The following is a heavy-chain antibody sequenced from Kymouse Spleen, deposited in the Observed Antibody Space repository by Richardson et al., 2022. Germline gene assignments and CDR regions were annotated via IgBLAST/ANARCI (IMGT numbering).Heavy chain of an antibody. J-gene: IGHJ6*02. V-gene: IGHV3-53*01. D-gene: IGHD5-18,IGHD5-18*01. CDR1: GFTVSSNY. Sequence: EVQLVESGGGLIQPGGSLRLSCAASGFTVSSNYMSWVRQAPGKGLEWVSVIYSGGSTYYADSVKGRFTISRDNSKNTLYLQMNSLRAEDTAVYYCARDRDTAMVGGYYGMDVWGQGTTVTVSS. CDR2: IYSGGST. CDR3: ARDRDTAMVGGYYGMDV.